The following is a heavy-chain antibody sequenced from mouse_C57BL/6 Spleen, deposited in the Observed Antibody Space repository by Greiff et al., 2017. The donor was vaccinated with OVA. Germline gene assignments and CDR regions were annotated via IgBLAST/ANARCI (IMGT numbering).Heavy chain of an antibody. CDR1: GYSITSGYD. D-gene: IGHD4-1*01. V-gene: IGHV3-1*01. J-gene: IGHJ2*01. CDR2: ISYSGST. Sequence: EVKLVESGPGMVKPSQSLSLTCTVTGYSITSGYDWHWIRHFPGNKLEWMGYISYSGSTNYNPSLKSRISITHDTSKNHFFLKLNSVTTEDTATYYCARLGNWVFDYWGQGTTLTVSS. CDR3: ARLGNWVFDY.